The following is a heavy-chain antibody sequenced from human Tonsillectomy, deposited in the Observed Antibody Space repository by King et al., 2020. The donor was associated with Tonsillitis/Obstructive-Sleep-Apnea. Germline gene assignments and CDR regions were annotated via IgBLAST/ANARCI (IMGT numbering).Heavy chain of an antibody. D-gene: IGHD3-3*01. CDR1: GDSFSSNSAA. CDR3: ARSGGLRFLEWLFEDAFDI. V-gene: IGHV6-1*01. Sequence: VQLQQSGPGLVKPSQTLSLTCAISGDSFSSNSAAWTWIRQSPSRGLEWLGRTYYRSKWYNDYAVSVKSRITINPDTSKNQFSLQLNSVTPEDTAVYYCARSGGLRFLEWLFEDAFDIWGQGTMVTVSS. J-gene: IGHJ3*02. CDR2: TYYRSKWYN.